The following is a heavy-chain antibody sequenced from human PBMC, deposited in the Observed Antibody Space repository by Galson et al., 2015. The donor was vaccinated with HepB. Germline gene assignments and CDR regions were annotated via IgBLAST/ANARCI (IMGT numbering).Heavy chain of an antibody. Sequence: SLRLSCAASGFTFSSYAMHWVRQAPGKGLEYVSAISSNGGSTYYADSVKGRFTISRDNSKNTLYLQMSSLRAEDTAVYYCVKAGLLTIAAAGIDGMDVWGQGTTVTVSS. CDR2: ISSNGGST. V-gene: IGHV3-64D*06. D-gene: IGHD6-13*01. CDR3: VKAGLLTIAAAGIDGMDV. CDR1: GFTFSSYA. J-gene: IGHJ6*02.